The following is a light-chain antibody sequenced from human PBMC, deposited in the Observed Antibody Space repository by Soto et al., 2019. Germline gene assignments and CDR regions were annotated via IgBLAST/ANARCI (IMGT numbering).Light chain of an antibody. V-gene: IGKV3-11*01. CDR2: AAS. J-gene: IGKJ4*01. Sequence: TLMTQSPATLSLSPGERATLTCRASQSVSSYLAWYQHKPGQAPRLLIYAASTRPTGIPSRFSGSGSGTIFPLTICSLETEDFAFYYCQQRSYWPLTFGGGTKVDIK. CDR1: QSVSSY. CDR3: QQRSYWPLT.